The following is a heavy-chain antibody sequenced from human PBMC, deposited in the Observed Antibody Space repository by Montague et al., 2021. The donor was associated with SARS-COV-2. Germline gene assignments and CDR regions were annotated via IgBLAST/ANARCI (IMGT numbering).Heavy chain of an antibody. CDR1: GGSVSSGSYY. J-gene: IGHJ6*02. CDR2: IYYSGST. Sequence: TLSLTCIVSGGSVSSGSYYWSWIRQPPGKGLEWIGYIYYSGSTNYNPXLKSRVTISVDTSKNQFSLKLSSVTAADTAVYYCARDPWRITIFGVVTRYGMDVWGQGTTVTVSS. D-gene: IGHD3-3*01. V-gene: IGHV4-61*01. CDR3: ARDPWRITIFGVVTRYGMDV.